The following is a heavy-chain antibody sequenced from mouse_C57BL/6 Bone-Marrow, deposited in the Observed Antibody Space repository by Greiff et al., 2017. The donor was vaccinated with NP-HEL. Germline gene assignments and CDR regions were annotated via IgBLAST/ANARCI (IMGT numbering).Heavy chain of an antibody. Sequence: VQLQQSGAELVRPGASVKLSCTASGFNIKDDYMHWVKQRPEQGLEWIGWIDPENGDTEYASKFQGKATITADTSSNTAYLQLSSLTSEDSAVYFCARKGLYGSSLDYWGQGTTLTVSS. D-gene: IGHD1-1*01. CDR2: IDPENGDT. J-gene: IGHJ2*01. V-gene: IGHV14-4*01. CDR3: ARKGLYGSSLDY. CDR1: GFNIKDDY.